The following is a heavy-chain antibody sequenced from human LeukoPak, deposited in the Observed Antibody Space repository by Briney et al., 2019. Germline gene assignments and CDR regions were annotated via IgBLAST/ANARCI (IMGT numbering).Heavy chain of an antibody. CDR1: GYTFTSYY. J-gene: IGHJ4*02. V-gene: IGHV1-18*04. D-gene: IGHD1-26*01. CDR2: ISAYNGNT. Sequence: ASVKVSCKASGYTFTSYYMHWVRQAPGQGLEWMGWISAYNGNTNYAQKLQGRVTMTTDTSTSTVYMELSSLRSEDTAVYYCARDLGGSYPGGYWGQGTLVTVSS. CDR3: ARDLGGSYPGGY.